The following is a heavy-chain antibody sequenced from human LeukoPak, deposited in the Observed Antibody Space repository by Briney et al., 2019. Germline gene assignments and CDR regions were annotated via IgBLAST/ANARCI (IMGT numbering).Heavy chain of an antibody. J-gene: IGHJ5*02. CDR3: ARASSSWYGEFDP. CDR1: GFTFSSYA. CDR2: ISYDGSNK. V-gene: IGHV3-30*04. Sequence: GGSLRLSCAASGFTFSSYAMHWVRQAPGKGLEWVAVISYDGSNKYYADSVKGRFTISRDNSENTLYLQMNSLRAEDTAVYYCARASSSWYGEFDPWGQGTLVTVSS. D-gene: IGHD6-13*01.